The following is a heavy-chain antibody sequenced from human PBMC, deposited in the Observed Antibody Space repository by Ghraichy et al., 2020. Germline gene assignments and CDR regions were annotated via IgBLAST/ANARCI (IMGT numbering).Heavy chain of an antibody. Sequence: GGSLRLSCAASGFNFSTYIMHWVRQVPGKGLEWVALISYDVNYIHYADSVKGRFTISRDNSKNTLYLQMNSLGTEDTAVFYCVREAGVAAASTLDYWGKGTLVTVSS. CDR1: GFNFSTYI. CDR3: VREAGVAAASTLDY. V-gene: IGHV3-30-3*01. D-gene: IGHD2-15*01. CDR2: ISYDVNYI. J-gene: IGHJ4*02.